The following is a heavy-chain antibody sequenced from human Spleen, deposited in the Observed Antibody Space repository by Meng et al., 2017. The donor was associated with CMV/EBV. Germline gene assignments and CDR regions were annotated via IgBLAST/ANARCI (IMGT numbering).Heavy chain of an antibody. D-gene: IGHD3-22*01. CDR1: GGTLSSFA. J-gene: IGHJ4*02. CDR2: IIPIFGTA. Sequence: LVDAWAEVKKSGAAVKVSYKASGGTLSSFAISWLRQAPGQGLEWMGGIIPIFGTANYAKKFQGRVTITADESTSTAYMELSSLRSEDTAVYYCAREHYDSSAKRYYFDYWGQGTLVTVSS. V-gene: IGHV1-69*01. CDR3: AREHYDSSAKRYYFDY.